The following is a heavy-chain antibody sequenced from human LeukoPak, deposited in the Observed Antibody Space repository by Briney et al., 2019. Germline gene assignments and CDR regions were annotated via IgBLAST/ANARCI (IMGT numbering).Heavy chain of an antibody. CDR1: GGSISSSSYY. CDR2: IYYSGST. Sequence: SETLSLTCTVSGGSISSSSYYWGWIRQPPGKGLEWIGSIYYSGSTYYNPSLKSRVTISVDTSKNQFSLKLSSVTAADTAVYYWGRKTFLGGRVPPARGGGGFDYWAREPWSPSPQ. J-gene: IGHJ4*02. D-gene: IGHD3-3*02. V-gene: IGHV4-39*07. CDR3: GRKTFLGGRVPPARGGGGFDY.